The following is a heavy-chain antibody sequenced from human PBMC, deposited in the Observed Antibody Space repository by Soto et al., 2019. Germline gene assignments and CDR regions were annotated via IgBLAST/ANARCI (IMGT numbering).Heavy chain of an antibody. V-gene: IGHV4-59*01. CDR3: ARSLSGSSRAWFDP. CDR1: GGSISSYY. CDR2: IYYSGST. J-gene: IGHJ5*02. Sequence: QVQLQESGPGLVKPSETLSLTCTVSGGSISSYYWSWIRQPPGKGLEWIGYIYYSGSTNYNPSLKSRVTISVDTSKNQFSLKLSSVTAADTAVYYCARSLSGSSRAWFDPWGQGTLVTVSS. D-gene: IGHD3-22*01.